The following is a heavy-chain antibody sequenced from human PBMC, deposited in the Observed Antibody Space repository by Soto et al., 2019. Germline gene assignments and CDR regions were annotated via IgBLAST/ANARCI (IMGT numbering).Heavy chain of an antibody. V-gene: IGHV3-64*01. Sequence: EVQLVESGGGLVQPGGSLRLSCEASGFTFSNYEMHWVRQAPGKGLEYVSGISNNGAHTDYAKSVKGRFTISRDNSENTMYLQMGSLRAEDMALYYCARRGYGSRWPNVYMDVWGKGTTVTVSS. CDR3: ARRGYGSRWPNVYMDV. CDR2: ISNNGAHT. J-gene: IGHJ6*03. CDR1: GFTFSNYE. D-gene: IGHD6-13*01.